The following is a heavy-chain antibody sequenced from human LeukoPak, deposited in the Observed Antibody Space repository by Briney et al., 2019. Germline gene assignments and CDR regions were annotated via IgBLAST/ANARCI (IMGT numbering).Heavy chain of an antibody. D-gene: IGHD6-19*01. CDR1: GGSITSGGHY. Sequence: SETLSLTCTVSGGSITSGGHYWSWIRQHPGKGLEWIGYIYYSGTTYYNPSLKSRVTISLGTSKNQFSLQLSSVTAADTAVYYCARAGTTVAGTKYFQHWGQGTLVTVSS. CDR2: IYYSGTT. V-gene: IGHV4-31*03. CDR3: ARAGTTVAGTKYFQH. J-gene: IGHJ1*01.